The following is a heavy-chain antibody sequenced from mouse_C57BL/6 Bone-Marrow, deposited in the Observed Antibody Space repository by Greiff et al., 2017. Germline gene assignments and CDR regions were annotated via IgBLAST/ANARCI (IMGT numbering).Heavy chain of an antibody. V-gene: IGHV14-2*01. CDR3: ARRGGTYYFDY. CDR1: GSNIKAYY. Sequence: EVQLQQSGAELVKPGASVKLSCTASGSNIKAYYMPWVKQRTEPGLEWIGRIDPEDGETKYAPNFQGKATITADTSSSTAYLQLSSLESEDTAVYSCARRGGTYYFDYWGQGTTLTVSS. D-gene: IGHD1-1*02. J-gene: IGHJ2*01. CDR2: IDPEDGET.